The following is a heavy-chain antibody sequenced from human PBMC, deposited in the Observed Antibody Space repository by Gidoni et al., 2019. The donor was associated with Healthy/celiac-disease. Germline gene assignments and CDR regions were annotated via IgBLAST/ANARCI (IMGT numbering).Heavy chain of an antibody. Sequence: QVQLVASGGGVVQPGRSLRLSCAASGFTFSSYAMHWVRQAPGKGLEGVAVISYDGSNKYYADSVKGRFTISRDNSKNTLYLQMNSLRAEDTAVYYCARDRGGYCSSTSCYTGHYYYYGMDVWGQGTTVTVSS. CDR2: ISYDGSNK. CDR1: GFTFSSYA. CDR3: ARDRGGYCSSTSCYTGHYYYYGMDV. V-gene: IGHV3-30-3*01. J-gene: IGHJ6*02. D-gene: IGHD2-2*02.